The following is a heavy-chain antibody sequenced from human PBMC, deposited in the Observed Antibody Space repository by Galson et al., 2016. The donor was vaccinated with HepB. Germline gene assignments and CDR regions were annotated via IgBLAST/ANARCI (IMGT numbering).Heavy chain of an antibody. Sequence: SLRLSCAASGFTVSSNYMSWVRQAPGKGLEGVSVMYSGGRTHYADSVKGRFTISRDSSKNTLYLQMNSLRNEDTAVYYFASSPGAGLWGQGTLVTVSS. CDR1: GFTVSSNY. D-gene: IGHD1-26*01. J-gene: IGHJ4*02. V-gene: IGHV3-53*01. CDR3: ASSPGAGL. CDR2: MYSGGRT.